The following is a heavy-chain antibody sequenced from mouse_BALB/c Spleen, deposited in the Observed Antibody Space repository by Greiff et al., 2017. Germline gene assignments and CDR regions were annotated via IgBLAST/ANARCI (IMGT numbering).Heavy chain of an antibody. J-gene: IGHJ2*01. CDR1: GYSITSDYA. V-gene: IGHV3-2*02. Sequence: DVQLVESGPGLVKPSQSLSLTCTVTGYSITSDYAWNWIRQFPGNKLEWMGYISYSGSTSYNPSLKSRISITRDTSKNQFFLQLNSVTTEDTATYYCARSRQLGLPIDYWGQGTTLTVSS. D-gene: IGHD3-2*01. CDR3: ARSRQLGLPIDY. CDR2: ISYSGST.